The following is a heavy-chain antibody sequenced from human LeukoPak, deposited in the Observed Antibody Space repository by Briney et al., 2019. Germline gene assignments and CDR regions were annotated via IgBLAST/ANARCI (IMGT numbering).Heavy chain of an antibody. V-gene: IGHV1-69*04. CDR3: ARRYYYDCSGYTFDY. J-gene: IGHJ4*02. Sequence: SVKVTCKASGGTFSSYAISWVRQAPGQGLEWMGRIIPILGIANYAQKFQGRVTITADKSTSTVYMELSSLRSEDTAVYYCARRYYYDCSGYTFDYWGQGTLVTVSS. CDR1: GGTFSSYA. D-gene: IGHD3-22*01. CDR2: IIPILGIA.